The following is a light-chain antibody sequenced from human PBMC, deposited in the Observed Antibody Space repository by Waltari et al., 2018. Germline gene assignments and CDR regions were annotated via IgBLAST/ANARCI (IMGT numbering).Light chain of an antibody. CDR2: KDS. J-gene: IGLJ2*01. Sequence: SYELTQPPSVSVVPGQPARNNLPGAALPKEYSSWYQQKPGQAPALVIYKDSERPSGIPERFSGSSSGTTVTLTISGVQAEDEADYYCQSADSSGTYQVFGGGTKLTVL. CDR3: QSADSSGTYQV. V-gene: IGLV3-25*03. CDR1: ALPKEY.